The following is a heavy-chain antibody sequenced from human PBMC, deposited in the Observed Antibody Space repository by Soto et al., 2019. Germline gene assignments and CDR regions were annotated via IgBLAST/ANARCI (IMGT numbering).Heavy chain of an antibody. CDR1: GFPFRSHN. V-gene: IGHV3-48*02. CDR3: ARLVYSDPLDY. Sequence: GSLLLACSVSGFPFRSHNMHWVRQAPGKGLEGVAYINTGSTIIYYADSVRGRFTISRDNAKNSLYLQMNSLRDEDTAVYYCARLVYSDPLDYWGQGTPVTVSS. J-gene: IGHJ4*02. CDR2: INTGSTII. D-gene: IGHD1-26*01.